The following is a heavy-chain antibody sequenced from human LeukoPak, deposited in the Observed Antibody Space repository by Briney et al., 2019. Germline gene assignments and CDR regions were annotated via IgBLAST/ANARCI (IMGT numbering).Heavy chain of an antibody. J-gene: IGHJ3*02. CDR1: GFTFSNAW. CDR3: AREAAPVLAAQPDAFDI. D-gene: IGHD2-15*01. Sequence: GGSVRLSCAASGFTFSNAWMSWARQAPGKGLEWVSYINNSGNAKYYAGSVKGRFTISRDSAKNSLYLQMNSLRAEDTAVYYCAREAAPVLAAQPDAFDIWGQGTMVTVSS. V-gene: IGHV3-11*04. CDR2: INNSGNAK.